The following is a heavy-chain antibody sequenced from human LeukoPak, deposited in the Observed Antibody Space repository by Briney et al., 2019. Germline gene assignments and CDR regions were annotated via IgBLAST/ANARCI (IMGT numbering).Heavy chain of an antibody. V-gene: IGHV3-11*01. J-gene: IGHJ6*02. CDR2: ISSSGSTI. CDR3: ARPQPRGDYYGMDV. Sequence: GGSLRLSCAASGFTFSDYYMSWIRQAPGKGLEWVSYISSSGSTIYCADSVKGRFTISRDSAKKSLYLQMNSLRAEDTAVYYCARPQPRGDYYGMDVWGQGTTVTVSS. CDR1: GFTFSDYY. D-gene: IGHD3-10*01.